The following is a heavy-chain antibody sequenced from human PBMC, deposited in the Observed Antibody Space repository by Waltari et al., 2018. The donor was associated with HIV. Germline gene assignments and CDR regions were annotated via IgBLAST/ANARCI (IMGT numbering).Heavy chain of an antibody. Sequence: EVPLEESGGALLQPGGSLRLSCAASGFRFDDYTMHWVRQAPGKGLEWVSLISWDGRNIQYADSVKGRFTVSRDNSKNSLSLQMNSLRTEDTALYYCAKGLPITFWGQGTTVTVSS. D-gene: IGHD5-18*01. J-gene: IGHJ6*02. CDR3: AKGLPITF. CDR2: ISWDGRNI. CDR1: GFRFDDYT. V-gene: IGHV3-43*01.